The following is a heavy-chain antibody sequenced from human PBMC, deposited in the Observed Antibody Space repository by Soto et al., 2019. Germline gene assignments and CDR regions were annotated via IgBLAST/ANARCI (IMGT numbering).Heavy chain of an antibody. V-gene: IGHV1-2*04. Sequence: ASVKVSCKASGYTFTGYYMHWVRQAPGQGLEWMGWINPNSGGTNYAQKFQGWVTMTRDTSISTAYMELSRLRSDDTAVYYCARDQWEKDSSSRYYYYGMYVWGQGATVPVSS. CDR2: INPNSGGT. J-gene: IGHJ6*02. CDR1: GYTFTGYY. CDR3: ARDQWEKDSSSRYYYYGMYV. D-gene: IGHD6-6*01.